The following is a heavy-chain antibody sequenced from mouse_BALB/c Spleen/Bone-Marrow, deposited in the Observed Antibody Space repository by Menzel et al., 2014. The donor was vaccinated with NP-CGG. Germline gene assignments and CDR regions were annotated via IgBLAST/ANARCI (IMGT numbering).Heavy chain of an antibody. CDR1: GYTFTSYY. D-gene: IGHD2-2*01. V-gene: IGHV1S81*02. J-gene: IGHJ3*01. CDR2: INPSNGGA. CDR3: TTSRGYNWFAY. Sequence: QVQLKHSGAELVKPGASVKSSCKASGYTFTSYYMYWVKQRPGQGLEWIGEINPSNGGADFNEKFKIKATLTVDKSSSTAYMQLSSLTSEDSAVYYCTTSRGYNWFAYWGQGTLVTVSA.